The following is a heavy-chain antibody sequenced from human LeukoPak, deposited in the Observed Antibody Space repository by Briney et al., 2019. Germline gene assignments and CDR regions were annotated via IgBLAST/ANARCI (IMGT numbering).Heavy chain of an antibody. J-gene: IGHJ6*03. CDR3: AKIGAPGSIYYYYYVDV. CDR2: ISGSGGST. V-gene: IGHV3-23*01. CDR1: GFTFSSYG. Sequence: GGSLRLSCAASGFTFSSYGMSWVRQAPGKGLEWVSAISGSGGSTYYADSVKGRFTISRDNSKNTLYLQMNSLRAEDTAVYYCAKIGAPGSIYYYYYVDVWGKGTTVTISS. D-gene: IGHD6-6*01.